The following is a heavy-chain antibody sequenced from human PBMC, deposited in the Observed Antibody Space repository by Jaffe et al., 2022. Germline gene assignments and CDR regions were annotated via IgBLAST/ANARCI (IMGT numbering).Heavy chain of an antibody. V-gene: IGHV4-4*02. CDR3: ARKRYYGSGSYYKGSHMYYYYYMDV. D-gene: IGHD3-10*01. CDR2: IYHSGST. CDR1: GGSISSSNW. Sequence: QVQLQESGPGLVKPSGTLSLTCAVSGGSISSSNWWSWIRQPPGKGLEWIGEIYHSGSTNYNPSLKSRVTISVDKSKNQFSLKLSSVTAADTAVYYCARKRYYGSGSYYKGSHMYYYYYMDVWGKGTTVTVSS. J-gene: IGHJ6*03.